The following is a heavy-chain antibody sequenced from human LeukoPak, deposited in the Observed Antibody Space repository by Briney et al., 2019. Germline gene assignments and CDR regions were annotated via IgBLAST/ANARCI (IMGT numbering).Heavy chain of an antibody. Sequence: PGGSLRPSCVASGFTFSDYYMSWIRQAPGKGLEWVSYIPNTSSYTSYADSVKGRFTISRDNAKNSLYLQMNSLRAEDTAVYYCARAANTATGTPTMAIDYWGQGTLVTVSS. CDR2: IPNTSSYT. J-gene: IGHJ4*02. CDR1: GFTFSDYY. V-gene: IGHV3-11*05. D-gene: IGHD1-1*01. CDR3: ARAANTATGTPTMAIDY.